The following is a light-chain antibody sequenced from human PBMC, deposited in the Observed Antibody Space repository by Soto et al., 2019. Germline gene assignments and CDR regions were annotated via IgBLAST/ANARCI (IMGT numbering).Light chain of an antibody. CDR3: QQANSFPWT. V-gene: IGKV1-12*01. J-gene: IGKJ1*01. CDR1: QGISSW. CDR2: VAS. Sequence: DIQMTQSPSSVSASVGDRVTITCRASQGISSWLAWYQHKPGKAPKLLIYVASSLQSGVPSRFSGSGSGTDFTLTISSMQPEYFATYYCQQANSFPWTFGQGTKVEIK.